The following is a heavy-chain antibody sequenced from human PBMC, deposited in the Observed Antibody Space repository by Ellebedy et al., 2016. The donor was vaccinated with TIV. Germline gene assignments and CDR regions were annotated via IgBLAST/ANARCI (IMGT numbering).Heavy chain of an antibody. CDR1: GGSFSDYY. CDR3: ARGLISGWYKRLGYMDV. D-gene: IGHD6-19*01. V-gene: IGHV4-34*01. Sequence: LETLSLTCAVYGGSFSDYYWSWIRQSPGKGLEWIGEINHSGSTKYNPSHKSRVTISVDTSKNQFSLRLGSVTAADTAVYYCARGLISGWYKRLGYMDVWGKGTTVTVSS. CDR2: INHSGST. J-gene: IGHJ6*03.